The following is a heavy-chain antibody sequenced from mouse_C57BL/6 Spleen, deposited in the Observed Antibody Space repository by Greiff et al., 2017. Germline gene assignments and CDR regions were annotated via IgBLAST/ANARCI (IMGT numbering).Heavy chain of an antibody. CDR2: ISNGGGST. CDR3: ARPSIGAMDY. V-gene: IGHV5-12*01. Sequence: VKLVESGGGLVQPGGSLKLSCAASGFTFSDYYMYWVRQTPEKRLEWVAYISNGGGSTYYPDTVKGRFTISRDNAKNTLYLQMSRLKSEDTAMYYCARPSIGAMDYWGQGTSVTVSS. J-gene: IGHJ4*01. D-gene: IGHD2-14*01. CDR1: GFTFSDYY.